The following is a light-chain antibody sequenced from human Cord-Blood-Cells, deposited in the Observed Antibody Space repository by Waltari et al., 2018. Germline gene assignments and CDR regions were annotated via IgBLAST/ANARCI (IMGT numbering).Light chain of an antibody. CDR3: SSYAGSNNLV. J-gene: IGLJ2*01. V-gene: IGLV2-8*01. CDR2: EVS. Sequence: QSALTQPPSASGSPGQSVTISCTGTSSDVGGYNYVSWYQQHPGKAPKLMIYEVSKRPSVVPDRFAGSKSGNPASLTVSGLQAEDEAEYYCSSYAGSNNLVFGGGTKLTVL. CDR1: SSDVGGYNY.